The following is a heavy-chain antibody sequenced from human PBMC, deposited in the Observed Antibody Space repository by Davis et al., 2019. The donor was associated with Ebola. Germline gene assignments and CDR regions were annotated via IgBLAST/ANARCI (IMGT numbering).Heavy chain of an antibody. CDR1: GASIASGGYS. Sequence: SETLSLTCAVSGASIASGGYSWSWIRQPPGKGLEWIGYIYYSGSTNYNPSLKSRVTISIDTSKNQFSLSLSSVTAADTAVYFCARDKAQSYYGSPAYNYYYNGVDVWGQGTTVIVSS. CDR3: ARDKAQSYYGSPAYNYYYNGVDV. J-gene: IGHJ6*02. V-gene: IGHV4-61*08. CDR2: IYYSGST. D-gene: IGHD3-22*01.